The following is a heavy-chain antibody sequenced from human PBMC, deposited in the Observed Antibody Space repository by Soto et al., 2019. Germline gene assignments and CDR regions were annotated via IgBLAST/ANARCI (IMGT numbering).Heavy chain of an antibody. CDR1: DGSISSGGYF. D-gene: IGHD6-6*01. Sequence: QVQLQESGPGLVKPSQTLSLTCTVSDGSISSGGYFWSWIRQHPGKGLEWIGFIYYSGSTYYNPSLKSRVTISVDTSKNQFSLKLSSVTAADTAVYSCAREGAAPYYYYGMDVWGQGTTVTVSS. CDR2: IYYSGST. V-gene: IGHV4-31*03. CDR3: AREGAAPYYYYGMDV. J-gene: IGHJ6*02.